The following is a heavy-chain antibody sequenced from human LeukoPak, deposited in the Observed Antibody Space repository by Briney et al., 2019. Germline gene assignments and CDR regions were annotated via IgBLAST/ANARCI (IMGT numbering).Heavy chain of an antibody. Sequence: PGRSLRLSCAASGFTFSSYGMHWVRQAPGKGLEWVAVISYDGSNKYYADSVKGRFTISRDNSKNTLYLQMNSLRAEDTAVYYCAKDPFLSGSYNYFDYWGQGTLVTVSS. J-gene: IGHJ4*02. V-gene: IGHV3-30*18. CDR2: ISYDGSNK. CDR3: AKDPFLSGSYNYFDY. D-gene: IGHD3-10*01. CDR1: GFTFSSYG.